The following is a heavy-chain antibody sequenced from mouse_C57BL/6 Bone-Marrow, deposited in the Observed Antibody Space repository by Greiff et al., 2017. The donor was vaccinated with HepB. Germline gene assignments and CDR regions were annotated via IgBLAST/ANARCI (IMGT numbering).Heavy chain of an antibody. D-gene: IGHD1-1*01. J-gene: IGHJ1*03. CDR2: ILPGSGST. V-gene: IGHV1-9*01. Sequence: VKLVESGAELMKPGASVKLSCKATGYTFTGYWIEWVKQRPGHGLEWIGEILPGSGSTNYNEKFKGKATFTADTSSNTAYMQLSSLTTEDSAIYYCGYYGSSYNWYFDVWGTGTTVTVSS. CDR1: GYTFTGYW. CDR3: GYYGSSYNWYFDV.